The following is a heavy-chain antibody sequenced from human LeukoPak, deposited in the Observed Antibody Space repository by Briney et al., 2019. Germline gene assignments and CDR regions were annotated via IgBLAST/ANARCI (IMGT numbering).Heavy chain of an antibody. CDR1: GFTFDDYA. V-gene: IGHV3-43*02. J-gene: IGHJ3*02. D-gene: IGHD2-15*01. CDR3: AKEIDTLGTNAFDI. CDR2: ISGDGGST. Sequence: GGSLRLSCAASGFTFDDYAMHWVRQAPGKGLEWVSLISGDGGSTYYADSVRGRFTISRDNSKNSLYLQMDSLRTEDAAFYYCAKEIDTLGTNAFDIWGQGTMVTVSS.